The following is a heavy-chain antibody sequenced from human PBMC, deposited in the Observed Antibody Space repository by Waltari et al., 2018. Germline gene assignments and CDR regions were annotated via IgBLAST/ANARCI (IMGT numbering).Heavy chain of an antibody. CDR3: ARFPHEGLGY. CDR2: ISSSSSYK. D-gene: IGHD7-27*01. V-gene: IGHV3-21*01. CDR1: GFTFSSYS. Sequence: EVQLVESGGGLVKPGGSLRLSCAASGFTFSSYSMNWVRQAPGKGLEWVSSISSSSSYKYYADSGKGRFTISRDNAKNSLYLQMNSLRAEDTAVYYCARFPHEGLGYWGQGTLVTVSS. J-gene: IGHJ4*02.